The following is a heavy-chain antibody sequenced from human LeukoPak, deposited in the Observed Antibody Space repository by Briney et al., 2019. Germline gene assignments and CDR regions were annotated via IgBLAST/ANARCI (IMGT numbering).Heavy chain of an antibody. CDR3: AQGGSPGAFDY. Sequence: GGSLRLSCTASGFTFGDYAMSWFRQAPGKGLEWVANIKQDGTEKYYVDSVKGRFTISRDNAKNTLYLQMSSLRAEDTSVYYCAQGGSPGAFDYWGQGTLVTVSS. V-gene: IGHV3-7*01. J-gene: IGHJ4*02. D-gene: IGHD1-26*01. CDR1: GFTFGDYA. CDR2: IKQDGTEK.